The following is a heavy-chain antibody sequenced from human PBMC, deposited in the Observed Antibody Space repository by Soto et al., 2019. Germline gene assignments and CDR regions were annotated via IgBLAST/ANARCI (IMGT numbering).Heavy chain of an antibody. CDR2: INHDGSET. CDR1: GFTFRKYW. CDR3: ARGNGGEGSSAFFFDYFDY. Sequence: GGSLRLSCAASGFTFRKYWMTWIRQAPGKGLEWVANINHDGSETPYVDSVKGRFTMSRDNSRNSLYLQMNSLRSEDTAFYYCARGNGGEGSSAFFFDYFDYWGQGSLVTVSS. V-gene: IGHV3-7*03. D-gene: IGHD2-2*01. J-gene: IGHJ4*02.